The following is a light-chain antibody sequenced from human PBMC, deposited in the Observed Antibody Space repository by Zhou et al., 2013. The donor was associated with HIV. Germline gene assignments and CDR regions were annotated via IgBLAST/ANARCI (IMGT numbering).Light chain of an antibody. V-gene: IGKV1-33*01. Sequence: DIQMTQSPSSLSASVGDRVTITCRASQDITHYLAWFQQKPGKAPKSLIYDASNLETGVPSRFSGSGSGTDFTFTISSLQPEDIATYYCQQYDNLPRPPITFGQGTRLEIK. CDR3: QQYDNLPRPPIT. CDR2: DAS. J-gene: IGKJ5*01. CDR1: QDITHY.